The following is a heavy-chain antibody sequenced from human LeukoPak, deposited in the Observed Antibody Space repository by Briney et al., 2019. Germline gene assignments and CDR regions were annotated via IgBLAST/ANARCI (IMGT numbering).Heavy chain of an antibody. CDR3: ARGGPFVVVPAAMRPFGYYYGMDV. J-gene: IGHJ6*02. Sequence: SETLSLTCTVSGGSISSYYWSWIRQPPGKGLEWIGYIYYSGSTYYNPSLKSRVTISVDTSKNQFSLKLSSVTAADTAVYYCARGGPFVVVPAAMRPFGYYYGMDVWGQGTTVTVSS. D-gene: IGHD2-2*01. CDR2: IYYSGST. CDR1: GGSISSYY. V-gene: IGHV4-59*12.